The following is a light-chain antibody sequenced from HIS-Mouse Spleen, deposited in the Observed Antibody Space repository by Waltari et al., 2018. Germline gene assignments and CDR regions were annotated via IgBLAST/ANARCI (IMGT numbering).Light chain of an antibody. Sequence: QAVVTHEPSLTVSPGGTATLTCGSSTGAVPSGHYPYWFQQKPGQAPRTLIYDTSNKHSWTPARFSGSLLGGKAALTLSGAQPEDEAEYYCLLSYSGARLVVFGGGTKLTVL. J-gene: IGLJ2*01. CDR1: TGAVPSGHY. CDR3: LLSYSGARLVV. CDR2: DTS. V-gene: IGLV7-46*01.